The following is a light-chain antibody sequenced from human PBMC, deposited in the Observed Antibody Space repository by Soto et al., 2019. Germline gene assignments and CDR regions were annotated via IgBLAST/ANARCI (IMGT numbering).Light chain of an antibody. J-gene: IGKJ4*01. CDR2: DAS. Sequence: EIVMTQSPATLSVSPGERATLSCRASQSVSSNLAWYQQKPGQAPRLLIYDASNRATGIPARFSGSGSGTDFTLTISSLQPDDFATYYCHQYNSYHTFGGGTKVDIK. CDR1: QSVSSN. V-gene: IGKV3D-15*01. CDR3: HQYNSYHT.